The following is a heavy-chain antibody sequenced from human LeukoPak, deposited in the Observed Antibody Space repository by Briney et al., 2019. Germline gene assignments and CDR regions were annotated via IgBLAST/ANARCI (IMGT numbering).Heavy chain of an antibody. D-gene: IGHD6-19*01. CDR1: GGSISNSRYY. J-gene: IGHJ4*02. CDR3: ARRASDWSFDY. Sequence: PSETLSLTCAVSGGSISNSRYYWGWIRQTPGKGLEWIGTMHYSGSTYHNPYLKSRVTISVDTSKNQFSLKLSSVTAADTAVFYCARRASDWSFDYWGQGTLVTVSS. CDR2: MHYSGST. V-gene: IGHV4-39*01.